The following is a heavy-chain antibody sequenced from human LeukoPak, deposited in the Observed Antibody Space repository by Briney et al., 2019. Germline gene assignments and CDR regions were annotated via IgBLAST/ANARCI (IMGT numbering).Heavy chain of an antibody. Sequence: ASVKVSCKASGYTLTSYGISWVRQAPGQGLEWMGWISAYNGNTNYAQKLQGRVTMTTDTSTSTAYMELRSLRSDDTAVYYCAGSISSSWSYYYYYGMDVWGQGTTVTVSS. CDR3: AGSISSSWSYYYYYGMDV. J-gene: IGHJ6*02. CDR2: ISAYNGNT. CDR1: GYTLTSYG. D-gene: IGHD6-13*01. V-gene: IGHV1-18*01.